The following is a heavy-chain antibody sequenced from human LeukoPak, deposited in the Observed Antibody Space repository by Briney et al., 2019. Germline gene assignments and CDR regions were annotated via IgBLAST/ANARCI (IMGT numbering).Heavy chain of an antibody. V-gene: IGHV4-59*01. CDR2: IYYSGST. CDR3: ARARIPEGYFDY. CDR1: DGSISRYY. Sequence: AETLSLTCTVSDGSISRYYWSWIRQPPGKGLEWIGYIYYSGSTNYNPSLKSRVTISVDTSKNQFSLKLSSVTAADTAVYYCARARIPEGYFDYWGQGTLVTVSS. J-gene: IGHJ4*02. D-gene: IGHD1-14*01.